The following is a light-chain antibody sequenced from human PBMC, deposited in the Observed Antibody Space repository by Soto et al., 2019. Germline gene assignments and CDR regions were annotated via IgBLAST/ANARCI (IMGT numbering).Light chain of an antibody. Sequence: DIQMTQSPSFLSASVGDRVTITCRASQSIGKHLNWYQQKPGKAPKFLIYGASTLQSGVPSRFTGSGSGTDFTLTVNSLQAEDFATYYCQQSYSTLRTFGQGTKVDI. CDR2: GAS. V-gene: IGKV1-39*01. J-gene: IGKJ1*01. CDR3: QQSYSTLRT. CDR1: QSIGKH.